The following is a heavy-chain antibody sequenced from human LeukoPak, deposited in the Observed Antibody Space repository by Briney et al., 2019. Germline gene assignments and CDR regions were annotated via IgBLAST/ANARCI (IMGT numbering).Heavy chain of an antibody. Sequence: ASVKLSCTVSGYTLTELSMHWGRQAPGEGLEWMGWVNPNSGRTHYAQKFLGRVTMTRDTSINAAYMELRMLNFDDTAVFYCARDRLVGGSGVDYWGQGTLVTVSS. D-gene: IGHD3-10*01. CDR1: GYTLTELS. V-gene: IGHV1-2*02. CDR3: ARDRLVGGSGVDY. CDR2: VNPNSGRT. J-gene: IGHJ4*02.